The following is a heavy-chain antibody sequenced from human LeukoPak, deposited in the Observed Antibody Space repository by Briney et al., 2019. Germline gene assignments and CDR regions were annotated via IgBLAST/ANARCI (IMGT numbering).Heavy chain of an antibody. CDR2: ISSNGGST. Sequence: PGGSLRLSCSASGFTFSSYAMHWVRQAPGKGLEHVSGISSNGGSTYYADSVKGRFTISRDNSKNTLYLQMSSLRAEDTAVYYCAKDWVYYYDSSGYWSGDYWGQGTLVTVSS. J-gene: IGHJ4*02. CDR1: GFTFSSYA. D-gene: IGHD3-22*01. V-gene: IGHV3-64D*09. CDR3: AKDWVYYYDSSGYWSGDY.